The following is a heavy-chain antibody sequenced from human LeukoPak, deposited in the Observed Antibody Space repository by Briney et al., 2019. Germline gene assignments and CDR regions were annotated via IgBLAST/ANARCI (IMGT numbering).Heavy chain of an antibody. Sequence: SVKVSCKASGYTFTSYGISWVRQAPGQGLEWMGWISACNGNTNYAQKLQGRVTMTTDTSTSTAYMELRSLRSDDTAVYYCARAPRGYSYGGWFDPWGQGTLVTVSS. CDR1: GYTFTSYG. V-gene: IGHV1-18*01. D-gene: IGHD5-18*01. J-gene: IGHJ5*02. CDR3: ARAPRGYSYGGWFDP. CDR2: ISACNGNT.